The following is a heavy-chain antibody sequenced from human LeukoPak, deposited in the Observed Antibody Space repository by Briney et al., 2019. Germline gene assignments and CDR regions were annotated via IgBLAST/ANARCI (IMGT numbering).Heavy chain of an antibody. CDR3: AKGSSSFYGGNLDGY. V-gene: IGHV3-53*01. J-gene: IGHJ4*02. D-gene: IGHD4-23*01. CDR1: GFTVSNNY. Sequence: QPGGSLRLSCAASGFTVSNNYMSWVRQAPGKGLEWVSLSYSDGSTRYTDSVKGRFTISRDNSKNTLSLQLNSLRAEDTAVYYCAKGSSSFYGGNLDGYWGQGTLVTVSS. CDR2: SYSDGST.